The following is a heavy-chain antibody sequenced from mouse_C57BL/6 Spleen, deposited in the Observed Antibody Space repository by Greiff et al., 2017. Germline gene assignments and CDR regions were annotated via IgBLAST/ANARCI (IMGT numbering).Heavy chain of an antibody. J-gene: IGHJ2*01. D-gene: IGHD2-5*01. CDR3: AKVYSNYVYFDY. CDR2: ISYDGSN. Sequence: VQLKESGPGLVKPSQSLSLTCSVTGYSITSGYYWNWIRQFPGNKLEWMGYISYDGSNNYNPSLKNRISITRDTSKNQFFLKLNSVTTEDTATYYCAKVYSNYVYFDYWGQGTTLTVSS. CDR1: GYSITSGYY. V-gene: IGHV3-6*01.